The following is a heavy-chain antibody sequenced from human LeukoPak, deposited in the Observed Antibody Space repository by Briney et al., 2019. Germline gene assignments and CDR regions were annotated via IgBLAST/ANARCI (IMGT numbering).Heavy chain of an antibody. CDR2: IYYSGST. CDR3: ARGYCSSTSCYPANDAFDI. V-gene: IGHV4-30-4*08. Sequence: SQTLSLTCTVSGGSISSGDYYWSWIRQPPGKGLEWIGYIYYSGSTYYNPSLKSRVTISVDTSKNQFSLKLSSVTAADTAVYYCARGYCSSTSCYPANDAFDIWGQGTMVTVSS. D-gene: IGHD2-2*01. J-gene: IGHJ3*02. CDR1: GGSISSGDYY.